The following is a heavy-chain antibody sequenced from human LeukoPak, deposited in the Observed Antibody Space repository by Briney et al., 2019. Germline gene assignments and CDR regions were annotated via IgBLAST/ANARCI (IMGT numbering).Heavy chain of an antibody. CDR1: GFTVSSNY. CDR2: IYSGGGT. J-gene: IGHJ4*02. D-gene: IGHD6-25*01. Sequence: PGGSLRLSCAASGFTVSSNYMSWVRQAPGKGLEWVSVIYSGGGTYYADSVKGRFTISRDNSKNTLYLQMNSLRAEDTAVFYCAKYMQRTAFDYFDYWGQGTLVTVSS. V-gene: IGHV3-53*01. CDR3: AKYMQRTAFDYFDY.